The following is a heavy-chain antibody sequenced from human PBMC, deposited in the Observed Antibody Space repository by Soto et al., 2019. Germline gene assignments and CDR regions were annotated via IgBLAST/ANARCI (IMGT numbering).Heavy chain of an antibody. CDR1: GFSFSSYT. CDR2: ISHDGGDK. V-gene: IGHV3-30*04. J-gene: IGHJ4*02. CDR3: AKVSSAWYAGFFDL. Sequence: GGSLRLSCAASGFSFSSYTMHWVRQTPGKGLERVAVISHDGGDKYYADSVKGRFTISRDNSMNTLYLQMNTLRAEDTAVYYCAKVSSAWYAGFFDLWGQGTLVTVSS. D-gene: IGHD2-8*01.